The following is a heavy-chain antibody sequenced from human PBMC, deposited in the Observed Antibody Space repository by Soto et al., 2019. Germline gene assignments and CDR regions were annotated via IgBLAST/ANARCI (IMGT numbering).Heavy chain of an antibody. Sequence: ASVKVSCKVSGYTLTELSMHWVRQAPGKGLEWMGGFDPEDGETIYAQKFQDRVTMTEDTSTDTAYMELSSLRSEDTAVYYCVTSLTAAGTAFDIWGQGTMVTVSS. D-gene: IGHD6-13*01. CDR1: GYTLTELS. CDR2: FDPEDGET. J-gene: IGHJ3*02. V-gene: IGHV1-24*01. CDR3: VTSLTAAGTAFDI.